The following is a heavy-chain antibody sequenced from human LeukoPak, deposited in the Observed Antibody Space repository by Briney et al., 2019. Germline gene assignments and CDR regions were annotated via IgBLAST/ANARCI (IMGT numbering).Heavy chain of an antibody. CDR2: IKRKTDGGTT. CDR1: GFTFSNAW. Sequence: GGSLRLYCAASGFTFSNAWMSWVRQAPGKGLEWVGRIKRKTDGGTTDYAAPVKGRFTISRDDSKNTLYLQMNSLKTEDTAVYYCTTPKSYYYYYMDVWGKGTTVTVSS. J-gene: IGHJ6*03. V-gene: IGHV3-15*01. CDR3: TTPKSYYYYYMDV.